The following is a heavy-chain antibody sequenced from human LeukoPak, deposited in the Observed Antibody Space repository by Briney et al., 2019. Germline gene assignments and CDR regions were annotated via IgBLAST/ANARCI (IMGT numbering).Heavy chain of an antibody. Sequence: PSETLSLTCTVSGGSISSSSYYWGWIRQPPGKGLEWIGSIYYSGSTYYNPSLKSRVTISVDTSKNQFSLKLNSVTAADTAVYYCARARSDYGDVLYFQHWGQGTLVTVSS. CDR3: ARARSDYGDVLYFQH. J-gene: IGHJ1*01. CDR2: IYYSGST. V-gene: IGHV4-39*01. D-gene: IGHD4-17*01. CDR1: GGSISSSSYY.